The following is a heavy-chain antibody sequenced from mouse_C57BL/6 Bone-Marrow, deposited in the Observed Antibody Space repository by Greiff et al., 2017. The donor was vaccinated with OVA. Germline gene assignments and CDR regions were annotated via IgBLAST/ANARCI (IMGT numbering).Heavy chain of an antibody. Sequence: VKVVESGPGLVQPSQSLSITCTVSGFSLTSYGVHWVRQSPGKGLEWLGVIWSGGSTDYNAAFISRLSISKDNSKSQVFFKMNSLQADDTAIYYCARYYYGSSGFDYWGQGTTLTASS. V-gene: IGHV2-2*01. CDR3: ARYYYGSSGFDY. D-gene: IGHD1-1*01. CDR1: GFSLTSYG. CDR2: IWSGGST. J-gene: IGHJ2*01.